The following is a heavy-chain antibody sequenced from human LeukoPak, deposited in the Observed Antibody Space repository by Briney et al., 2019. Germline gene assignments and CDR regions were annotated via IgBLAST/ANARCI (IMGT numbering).Heavy chain of an antibody. J-gene: IGHJ3*02. CDR2: INSDGSST. CDR1: GFTFSSYW. Sequence: GGSLRLSCVASGFTFSSYWMHWVRQAPGKGLVWVSRINSDGSSTNYADSVKGRFTLSRDNAKNSLYLQMNSLRGEDTAVYYCARDRQQQLVGTSFDIWGQGTMVTVSS. V-gene: IGHV3-74*01. D-gene: IGHD6-13*01. CDR3: ARDRQQQLVGTSFDI.